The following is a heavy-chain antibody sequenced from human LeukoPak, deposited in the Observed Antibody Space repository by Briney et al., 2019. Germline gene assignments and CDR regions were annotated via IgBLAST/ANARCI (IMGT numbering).Heavy chain of an antibody. CDR1: GGSISSYY. CDR2: IYYSGST. CDR3: ARGSIFGVVMYYFDY. V-gene: IGHV4-59*01. D-gene: IGHD3-3*01. Sequence: PSETLSLTCTASGGSISSYYWSWIRQPSGKGLEWMGYIYYSGSTNYNPSLKSRVTISVDTSKNQFSLKLSSVTAADTAVYYCARGSIFGVVMYYFDYWGQGTLVTVSS. J-gene: IGHJ4*02.